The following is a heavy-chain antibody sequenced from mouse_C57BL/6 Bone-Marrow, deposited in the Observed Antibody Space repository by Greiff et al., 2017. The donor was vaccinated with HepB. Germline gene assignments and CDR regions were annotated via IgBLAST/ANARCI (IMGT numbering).Heavy chain of an antibody. J-gene: IGHJ2*01. CDR3: ASGNSNFDY. Sequence: EVKLMESGGGLVKPGGSLKLSCAASGFTFSSYAMSWVRQTPEKRLEWVATISDGGSYTYYPDNVKGRFTISRDNAKNNLYLQMSHLKSEDTAMYYCASGNSNFDYWGQGTTLTVSS. CDR2: ISDGGSYT. V-gene: IGHV5-4*03. CDR1: GFTFSSYA. D-gene: IGHD2-5*01.